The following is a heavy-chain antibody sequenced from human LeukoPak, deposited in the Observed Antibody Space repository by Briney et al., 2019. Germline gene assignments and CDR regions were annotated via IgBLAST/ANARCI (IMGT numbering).Heavy chain of an antibody. J-gene: IGHJ3*02. Sequence: SETLSLTCAVYGGSLSGYYWSWIRQPPGKGLEWIGEINHSGSTNYNPSLKSRVTISVDTSKNQFSLKLSSVTAADTAVYYCARERLQPYDYIWGSYRYTGHDAFDIWGQGTMVTVSS. D-gene: IGHD3-16*02. V-gene: IGHV4-34*01. CDR3: ARERLQPYDYIWGSYRYTGHDAFDI. CDR1: GGSLSGYY. CDR2: INHSGST.